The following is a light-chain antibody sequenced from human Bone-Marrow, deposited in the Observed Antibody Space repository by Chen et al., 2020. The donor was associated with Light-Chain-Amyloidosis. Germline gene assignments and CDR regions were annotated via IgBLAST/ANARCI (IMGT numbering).Light chain of an antibody. CDR3: QSADSSGTDEVI. CDR1: DLPTKY. V-gene: IGLV3-25*03. CDR2: RDT. J-gene: IGLJ2*01. Sequence: SYELTQPPSVSVSPGQTARITCSGDDLPTKYAYWYQQKPGQAPVLVIHRDTERPSGISERFCSSSSGTTATLTISVVQAEDEADYHCQSADSSGTDEVIFGGGTKLTVL.